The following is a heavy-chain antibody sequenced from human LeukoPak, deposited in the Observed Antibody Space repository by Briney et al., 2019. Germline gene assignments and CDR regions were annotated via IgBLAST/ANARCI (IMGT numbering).Heavy chain of an antibody. D-gene: IGHD6-19*01. CDR3: ARGGQWLAPGPDY. CDR1: GCSISSDGYY. J-gene: IGHJ4*02. V-gene: IGHV4-31*03. CDR2: MYYSGNT. Sequence: PSETLSLTCTVSGCSISSDGYYWSWIRQHPGRGLGWIGYMYYSGNTYYNPSLKGRVIISVDTSKNQFSLKLSSVTAADTAVYYCARGGQWLAPGPDYWGQGTLVTVSS.